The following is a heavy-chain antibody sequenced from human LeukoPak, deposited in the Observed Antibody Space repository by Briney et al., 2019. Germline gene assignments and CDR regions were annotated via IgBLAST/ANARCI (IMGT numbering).Heavy chain of an antibody. D-gene: IGHD2-15*01. J-gene: IGHJ4*02. CDR2: ISRSGTYI. CDR3: AKDRDIVVVPAAHPNYFDS. CDR1: GFTFSDYG. V-gene: IGHV3-21*01. Sequence: PGGSLRLSCAASGFTFSDYGMNWVRQAPGKGLEWVSSISRSGTYIHYADSLKGRFTLSRDNAKNLLFLQMDSLRAEDTAVYYCAKDRDIVVVPAAHPNYFDSWDQGTLVTVSS.